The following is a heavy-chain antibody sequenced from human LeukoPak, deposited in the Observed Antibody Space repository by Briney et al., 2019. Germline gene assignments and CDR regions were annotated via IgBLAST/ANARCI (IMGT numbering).Heavy chain of an antibody. CDR1: GYTFITYG. J-gene: IGHJ4*02. CDR2: ISTYNGDT. CDR3: GRGPYCSGATCYSQYFDY. Sequence: GASVKVSCKASGYTFITYGISWVRQAPGQGLESMGWISTYNGDTKYSQKLQCRVTMTTDTSTSTAYMELRSLRSDDTAVYYCGRGPYCSGATCYSQYFDYWGQGTLVTVSS. D-gene: IGHD2-15*01. V-gene: IGHV1-18*01.